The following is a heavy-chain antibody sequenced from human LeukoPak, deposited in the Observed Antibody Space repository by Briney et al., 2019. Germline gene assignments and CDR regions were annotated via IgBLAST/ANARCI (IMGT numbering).Heavy chain of an antibody. CDR1: GGSISNYF. D-gene: IGHD5/OR15-5a*01. J-gene: IGHJ3*02. Sequence: SETLSLTCTVSGGSISNYFWSRIRQPPGKGLEWIGNINYSGSTNYNPSLKSRVTMSVDTSKDQFSLKLSSVTAADTAVYYCARLPLSIGERKEDAFDIWGQGTMVTVS. CDR2: INYSGST. CDR3: ARLPLSIGERKEDAFDI. V-gene: IGHV4-59*08.